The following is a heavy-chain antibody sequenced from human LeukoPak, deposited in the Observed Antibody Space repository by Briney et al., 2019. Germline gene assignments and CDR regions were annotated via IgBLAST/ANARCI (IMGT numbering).Heavy chain of an antibody. Sequence: PGGSLRLSCAASGFTFDDYTMSWVRQAPGKGLEWVALISWDGDNTYYADSVKGRFTISRDNSKNSLYLQMNSLRTGDTALYYCAKGNSIAVSAFFDYWGQGTLVTVSS. CDR3: AKGNSIAVSAFFDY. D-gene: IGHD6-19*01. CDR2: ISWDGDNT. V-gene: IGHV3-43*01. J-gene: IGHJ4*02. CDR1: GFTFDDYT.